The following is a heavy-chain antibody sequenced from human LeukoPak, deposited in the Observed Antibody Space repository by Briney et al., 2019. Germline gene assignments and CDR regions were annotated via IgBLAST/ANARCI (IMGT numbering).Heavy chain of an antibody. CDR3: ARQTTVEKRRVTMIVVPLPGPIDS. CDR2: MYTSGNT. CDR1: GVSISSYF. V-gene: IGHV4-4*08. J-gene: IGHJ4*02. D-gene: IGHD3-22*01. Sequence: SETLSLTCTVSGVSISSYFWRWIRQPAGKGLEWIGHMYTSGNTNYNPSLKSRVTISVDTSKNQFSLKLSSVTAADTAVYYCARQTTVEKRRVTMIVVPLPGPIDSWGQGTLVTVSS.